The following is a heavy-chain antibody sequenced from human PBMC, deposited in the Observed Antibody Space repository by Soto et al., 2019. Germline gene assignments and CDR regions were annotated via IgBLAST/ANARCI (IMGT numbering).Heavy chain of an antibody. V-gene: IGHV4-59*01. CDR3: AGGDCYEKCCYQLDF. CDR2: IYYSGST. CDR1: GGSISSYY. Sequence: PSETLSLTCTVSGGSISSYYWSWIRQPPGKGLEWIGYIYYSGSTNYNPSLKSRVTISVDTSKNQFSLKLSSVTAADTAVFYCAGGDCYEKCCYQLDFWGQGTLVTVSS. D-gene: IGHD2-21*01. J-gene: IGHJ4*02.